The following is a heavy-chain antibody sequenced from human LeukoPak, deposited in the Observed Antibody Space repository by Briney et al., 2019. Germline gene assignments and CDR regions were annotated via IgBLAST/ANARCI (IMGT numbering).Heavy chain of an antibody. CDR2: VYTSGST. Sequence: SETLSLTCTVPGGSISSGNYYWSWIRQPAGKGLEWIGLVYTSGSTNYNPSLKSRVTISVDTSKNQFSLKLNSVTAADTAVYYCARARVLGSNYYYYMDVWGKGTTVTVSS. CDR3: ARARVLGSNYYYYMDV. J-gene: IGHJ6*03. D-gene: IGHD6-13*01. V-gene: IGHV4-61*02. CDR1: GGSISSGNYY.